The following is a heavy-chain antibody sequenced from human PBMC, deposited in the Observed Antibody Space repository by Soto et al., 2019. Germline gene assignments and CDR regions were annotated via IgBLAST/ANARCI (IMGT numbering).Heavy chain of an antibody. V-gene: IGHV1-69*13. D-gene: IGHD5-18*01. Sequence: ASVKVSCKASGGTFSSYAISWVRQAPGQGLEWMGGIIPIFGTANYAQKFQGRVTITADESTSTAYMELSSVRSEDTAVYYGAREGGKGAAARGYSYSRDNWFDPWGQGTLVTVSS. CDR1: GGTFSSYA. CDR2: IIPIFGTA. J-gene: IGHJ5*02. CDR3: AREGGKGAAARGYSYSRDNWFDP.